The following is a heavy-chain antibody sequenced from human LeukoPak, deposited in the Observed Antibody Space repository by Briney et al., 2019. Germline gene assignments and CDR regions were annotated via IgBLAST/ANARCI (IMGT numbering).Heavy chain of an antibody. CDR1: GGSFSNFY. CDR3: ARGRLATVVTPSISADLDY. V-gene: IGHV4-34*01. Sequence: SETLSLTCAVFGGSFSNFYWTWIRQPPGKGLEWIGEINHSGRTNYNPSLKSRVSISVDTSRNQVSLKLTSVTAADTAVYYCARGRLATVVTPSISADLDYWGQETLLTVSS. D-gene: IGHD4-23*01. J-gene: IGHJ4*02. CDR2: INHSGRT.